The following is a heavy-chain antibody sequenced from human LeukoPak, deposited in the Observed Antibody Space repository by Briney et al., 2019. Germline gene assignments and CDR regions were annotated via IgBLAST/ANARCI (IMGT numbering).Heavy chain of an antibody. V-gene: IGHV4-34*01. Sequence: SETLSLTRAVSGGSYNGHYWSWIRQPPGKGREWIGEVNYSGSTNYNPSLKSRVTISLVTSKNQFSLKLSSVTAADTAVYYCARGLRGTPNPQPAELWGQGTLVTVSS. D-gene: IGHD1-14*01. CDR3: ARGLRGTPNPQPAEL. CDR2: VNYSGST. J-gene: IGHJ4*02. CDR1: GGSYNGHY.